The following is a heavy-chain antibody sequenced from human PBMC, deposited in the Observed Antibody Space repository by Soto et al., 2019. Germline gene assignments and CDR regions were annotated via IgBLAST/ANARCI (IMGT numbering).Heavy chain of an antibody. CDR1: GFTFSSYW. Sequence: PGGSLRLSCAASGFTFSSYWMSWVRQAPGKGLEWVANIKQDGSEKYYVDSVKGRFTISRDNAKNSLYLQMNSLRAEDTAVYYCARVRKATLVYPPKYWGQGTLVTVSS. V-gene: IGHV3-7*03. D-gene: IGHD5-12*01. CDR2: IKQDGSEK. J-gene: IGHJ4*02. CDR3: ARVRKATLVYPPKY.